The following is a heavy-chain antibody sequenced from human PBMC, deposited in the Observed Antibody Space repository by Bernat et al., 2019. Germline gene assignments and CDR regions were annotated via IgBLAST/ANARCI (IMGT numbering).Heavy chain of an antibody. J-gene: IGHJ4*02. CDR1: GFTFSSYW. CDR2: INSDGSST. CDR3: GRQIPDSWGVDH. Sequence: EVQLVESGGGLVQPGGSLRLSCAASGFTFSSYWMHWVRQAPGKGLVWVSRINSDGSSTSYADSVKGRFTISRDNAKNTLYLQMSSLRAEDSAVYYCGRQIPDSWGVDHWGQGALVTVSS. V-gene: IGHV3-74*01. D-gene: IGHD2-2*01.